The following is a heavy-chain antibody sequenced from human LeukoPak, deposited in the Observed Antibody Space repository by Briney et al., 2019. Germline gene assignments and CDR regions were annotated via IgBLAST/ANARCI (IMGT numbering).Heavy chain of an antibody. CDR2: NSAYNGNT. Sequence: ASVKVSCKASGYTFTSYGISWVRQAPGQGLEWMGWNSAYNGNTNYAQKLQGRVTMTTDTSTSTAYMELRSLRSDDTAVYYCARVPAEWFGELEHVVDNWFDPWGQGTLVTVSS. D-gene: IGHD3-10*01. J-gene: IGHJ5*02. V-gene: IGHV1-18*04. CDR1: GYTFTSYG. CDR3: ARVPAEWFGELEHVVDNWFDP.